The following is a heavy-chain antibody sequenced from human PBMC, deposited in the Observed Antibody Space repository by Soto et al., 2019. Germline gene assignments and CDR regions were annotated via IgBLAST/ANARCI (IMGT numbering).Heavy chain of an antibody. CDR3: ARDLYYYGSGSHPYYYYGMDV. J-gene: IGHJ6*02. CDR2: IIPILGIA. D-gene: IGHD3-10*01. Sequence: QVQLVQSGAEVKKPGSSVKVSCKASGGTFSSYTISWVRQAPGQGLEWMGRIIPILGIANYAQKFQGRVTITADKSTSTAYMELSSLRSEDTAVYYCARDLYYYGSGSHPYYYYGMDVWGQGTTVTVSS. CDR1: GGTFSSYT. V-gene: IGHV1-69*08.